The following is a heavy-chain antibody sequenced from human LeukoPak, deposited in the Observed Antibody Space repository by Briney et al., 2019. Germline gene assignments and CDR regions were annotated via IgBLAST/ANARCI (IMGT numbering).Heavy chain of an antibody. D-gene: IGHD3-22*01. V-gene: IGHV5-51*01. Sequence: GESLKISCKGSGYKFTSYWIGWVRQMPGKGLEWIGIIYPGDSDTRYSPSFQGQVTISADKSISTAYLQWSSLKASDTAMYYCARHELNYDSSGYYYYYYMDVWGKGTTVTVSS. J-gene: IGHJ6*03. CDR3: ARHELNYDSSGYYYYYYMDV. CDR2: IYPGDSDT. CDR1: GYKFTSYW.